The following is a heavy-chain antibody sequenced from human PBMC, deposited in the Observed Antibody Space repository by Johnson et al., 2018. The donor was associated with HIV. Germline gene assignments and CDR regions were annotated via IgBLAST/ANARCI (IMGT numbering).Heavy chain of an antibody. J-gene: IGHJ3*02. D-gene: IGHD7-27*01. Sequence: VQLVESGGGLVQPGGSLRLSCAASGFTVSSYAMSWVHQAPGKGLEWVSVMSGGGGSAHYEDSVKGRFTIFRDNAENSLFLQMNSLRAEDTAVYYCARERGLGHAFDIWGQGTMVTVSS. CDR1: GFTVSSYA. V-gene: IGHV3-23*04. CDR2: MSGGGGSA. CDR3: ARERGLGHAFDI.